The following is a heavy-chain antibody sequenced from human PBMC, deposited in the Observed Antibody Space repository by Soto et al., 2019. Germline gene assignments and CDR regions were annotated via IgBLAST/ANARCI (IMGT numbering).Heavy chain of an antibody. CDR2: MNPNRGNT. D-gene: IGHD7-27*01. CDR1: GYTFTRYD. V-gene: IGHV1-8*01. Sequence: QVQLVQSGAEVKKPGASVKVSCKASGYTFTRYDINWVRQATGPGCEWIGWMNPNRGNTDYAQKSQDRVTMTRDTSITTAYKGLSSLEYEDTAGHYCARLSCKWGFDYWGLGTLVTVSS. J-gene: IGHJ4*02. CDR3: ARLSCKWGFDY.